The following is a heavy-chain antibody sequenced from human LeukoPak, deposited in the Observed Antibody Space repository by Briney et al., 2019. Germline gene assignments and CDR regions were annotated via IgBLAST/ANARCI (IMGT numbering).Heavy chain of an antibody. J-gene: IGHJ4*02. V-gene: IGHV4-39*07. D-gene: IGHD3-22*01. Sequence: SETLSLTCTVSGGSISSSSCYWGWIRQPPGKGLEWIGSFYSSGSTYYNPSLKSRVTISVDRSKNQFSLKLSSVTAADTAVYYCAGKTYFYDRSRYYHVPLFDYWGQGNPGAVS. CDR2: FYSSGST. CDR3: AGKTYFYDRSRYYHVPLFDY. CDR1: GGSISSSSCY.